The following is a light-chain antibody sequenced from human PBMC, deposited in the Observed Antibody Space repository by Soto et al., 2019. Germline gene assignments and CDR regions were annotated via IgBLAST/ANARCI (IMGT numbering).Light chain of an antibody. J-gene: IGKJ2*01. CDR2: GAD. Sequence: EIVLTQFPDTLSLSPGERATLSCRASQSVRNSYLAWYQQRPGQAPRHLIYGADSRATGIPDRFSGSGSDTDFTLTISRLEPEDFPVYDCQQYGSSPRYTFGQGTKLEI. CDR3: QQYGSSPRYT. V-gene: IGKV3-20*01. CDR1: QSVRNSY.